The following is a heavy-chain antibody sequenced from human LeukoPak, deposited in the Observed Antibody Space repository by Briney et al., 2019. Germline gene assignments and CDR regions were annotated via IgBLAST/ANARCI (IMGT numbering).Heavy chain of an antibody. CDR1: GYTFTGYY. D-gene: IGHD1-14*01. CDR2: INPNSGGT. CDR3: ARGWLLHAKPEPAFDI. J-gene: IGHJ3*02. V-gene: IGHV1-2*02. Sequence: ASVKVSCKAFGYTFTGYYMHWVRQAPGQGLEWMGWINPNSGGTNYAQRFQGRVTLTWDTSISTAYMEQSRLRSDDTAVYYCARGWLLHAKPEPAFDIWGQGTMVTVSS.